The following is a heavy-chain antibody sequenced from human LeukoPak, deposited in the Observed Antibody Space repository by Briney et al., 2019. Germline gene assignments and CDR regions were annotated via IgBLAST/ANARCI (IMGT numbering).Heavy chain of an antibody. V-gene: IGHV1-18*04. J-gene: IGHJ4*02. Sequence: ASVKVSCKASGYTFTGYYMHWVRQAPGQGLEWMGWISAYNGNTNYAQKLQGRVTMTTDTSTSTAYMELRSLRSDDTAVYYCARVWSSWDCSGGSCYRLPYYFDYWGQGTLVTVSS. CDR2: ISAYNGNT. CDR3: ARVWSSWDCSGGSCYRLPYYFDY. CDR1: GYTFTGYY. D-gene: IGHD2-15*01.